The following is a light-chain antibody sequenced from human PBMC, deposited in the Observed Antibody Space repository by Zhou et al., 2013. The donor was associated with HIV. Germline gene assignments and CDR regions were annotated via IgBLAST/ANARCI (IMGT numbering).Light chain of an antibody. CDR2: DAS. CDR3: QQYDSLPVS. Sequence: DIQMTQSPSTLSASVGDRVTITCRASQSITNWLAWYQQKPGKAPKLLISDASNLEMGVPSRFSAIGSGTTFTFFISSLQREDVATYFCQQYDSLPVSFGGGIRVEMK. CDR1: QSITNW. V-gene: IGKV1-5*01. J-gene: IGKJ4*01.